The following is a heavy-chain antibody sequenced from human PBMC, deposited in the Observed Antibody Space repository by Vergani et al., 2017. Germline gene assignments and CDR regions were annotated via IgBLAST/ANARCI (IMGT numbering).Heavy chain of an antibody. CDR3: ARRGGYCSSTSCYFAFDI. J-gene: IGHJ3*02. CDR1: GGSISSYY. V-gene: IGHV4-59*08. Sequence: QVQLQESGPGLVKPSETLSLTCTVSGGSISSYYWSWIRQPPGKGLEWIGYIYYSGSTNYNPSLKSRVTISVDTSKNQFSLKLSSVTAADTAVYYCARRGGYCSSTSCYFAFDIWGQGTMDTVSS. CDR2: IYYSGST. D-gene: IGHD2-2*01.